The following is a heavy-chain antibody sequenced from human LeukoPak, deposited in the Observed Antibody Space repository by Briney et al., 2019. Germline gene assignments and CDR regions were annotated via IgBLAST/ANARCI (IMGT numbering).Heavy chain of an antibody. Sequence: QSGPTLVNPTQTLTLTCTFSGFSLSTSGVNVGWIRQPPGKALEWLALIYWDDDKRYSPSLKSRLTITQDTSKNQVVLTMTNMDPVDTATYYCTHSILGGYGFDYWGQGALVTVSS. CDR2: IYWDDDK. CDR3: THSILGGYGFDY. CDR1: GFSLSTSGVN. D-gene: IGHD3-22*01. V-gene: IGHV2-5*02. J-gene: IGHJ4*02.